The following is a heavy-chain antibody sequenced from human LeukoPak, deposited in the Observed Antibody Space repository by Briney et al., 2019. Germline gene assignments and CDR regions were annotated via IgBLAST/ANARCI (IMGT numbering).Heavy chain of an antibody. V-gene: IGHV3-23*01. CDR2: IDYSGAVT. Sequence: PGGSLRLSCSASGFSFTTHAMIWARRASGKGLEWVSAIDYSGAVTFYADSVKVRFTISRDNSKNTMYLQMNGLRAEDTAVYYCAKLLESYSDSWGQGTLVTVSS. CDR1: GFSFTTHA. J-gene: IGHJ4*02. CDR3: AKLLESYSDS.